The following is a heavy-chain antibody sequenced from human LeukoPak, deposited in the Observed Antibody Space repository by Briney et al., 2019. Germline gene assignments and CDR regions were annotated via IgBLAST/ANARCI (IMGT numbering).Heavy chain of an antibody. V-gene: IGHV3-43*01. CDR1: GFTFDDYT. J-gene: IGHJ6*03. Sequence: PGGFLRLSCAASGFTFDDYTMHWVRQAPGKGLEWVSFISWDGGSTYYADSVKGRFTISRDNAKNTLYLQMNSLRAEDTALYYCAKGAGYCSGANCSRGYYYYMDVWGKGTTVTVSS. CDR2: ISWDGGST. CDR3: AKGAGYCSGANCSRGYYYYMDV. D-gene: IGHD2-15*01.